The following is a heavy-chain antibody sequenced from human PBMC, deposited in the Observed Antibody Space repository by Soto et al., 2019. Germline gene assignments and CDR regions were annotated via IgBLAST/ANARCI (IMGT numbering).Heavy chain of an antibody. CDR2: IYYSGST. D-gene: IGHD2-15*01. V-gene: IGHV4-31*03. Sequence: SETLSLTCTVSGGSIISGGYYWSWIRQHPGKGLEWIGYIYYSGSTYYNPSLKSRVTISVDTSKNQFSLKLSSVTAADTAVYYCARILLLGYCSGGSCPGAFDIWGQGTMVTVSS. CDR1: GGSIISGGYY. J-gene: IGHJ3*02. CDR3: ARILLLGYCSGGSCPGAFDI.